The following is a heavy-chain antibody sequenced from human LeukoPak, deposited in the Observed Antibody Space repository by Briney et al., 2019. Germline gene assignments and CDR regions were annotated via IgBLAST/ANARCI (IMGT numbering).Heavy chain of an antibody. CDR3: ARAFWNDGSFDY. CDR1: GGSISSYY. J-gene: IGHJ4*02. Sequence: PSETLSLTCTVSGGSISSYYWSWIRQPPGKGLEWIGYIYYSGSTNYNPSLKSRVTISVDTSKNQFSLKLSSVTAADTAVYYCARAFWNDGSFDYWGQGTLVTVSS. CDR2: IYYSGST. V-gene: IGHV4-59*01. D-gene: IGHD1-1*01.